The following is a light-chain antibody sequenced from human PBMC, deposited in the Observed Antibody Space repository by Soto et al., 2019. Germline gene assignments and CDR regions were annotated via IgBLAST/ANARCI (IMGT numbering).Light chain of an antibody. CDR1: SSDVGGYNY. J-gene: IGLJ2*01. V-gene: IGLV2-14*01. CDR2: DVS. CDR3: SSHTSRITLLV. Sequence: QSALTQPASLSGSPGKSITISCTGTSSDVGGYNYVSWYQQHPGKAPKLMIYDVSNRPSGVSNRFSGSKSGNTASLTISGLQAQDEADYYCSSHTSRITLLVFGGGTKLTVL.